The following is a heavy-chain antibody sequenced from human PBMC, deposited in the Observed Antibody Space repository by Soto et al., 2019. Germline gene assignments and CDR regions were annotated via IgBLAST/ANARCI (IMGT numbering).Heavy chain of an antibody. V-gene: IGHV4-59*01. J-gene: IGHJ6*02. Sequence: SETLSLTCTVSGGSISSYYWSWIRQPPGKGLEWTGYIYYSGSTNYNPSLKSRVTISVDTSKNQFSLKLSSVTAADTAVYYCARSMGTVEMATIPYYYYGMDVWGQGTTVTVSS. CDR3: ARSMGTVEMATIPYYYYGMDV. CDR2: IYYSGST. D-gene: IGHD5-12*01. CDR1: GGSISSYY.